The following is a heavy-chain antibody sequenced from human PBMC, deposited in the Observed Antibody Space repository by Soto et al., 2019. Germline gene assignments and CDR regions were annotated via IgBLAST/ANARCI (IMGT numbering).Heavy chain of an antibody. D-gene: IGHD5-12*01. CDR2: IYWDDDK. CDR1: GFSLSTSGEA. V-gene: IGHV2-5*02. J-gene: IGHJ4*02. Sequence: VSGPTLVNPTQTLTLTCTFSGFSLSTSGEAVAWIRQPPGKALEWLALIYWDDDKRYSPSLKKRLTITKDTSKNQVILTMTMLDPVDTDTYYCAHSPTTMGDPGYNLSYCFEDWGQGTQVTVSS. CDR3: AHSPTTMGDPGYNLSYCFED.